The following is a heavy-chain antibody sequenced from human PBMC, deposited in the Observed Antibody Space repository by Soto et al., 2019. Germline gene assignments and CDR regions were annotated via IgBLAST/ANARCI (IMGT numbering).Heavy chain of an antibody. CDR1: GFTYSSYN. CDR3: ARDGYNYCGMDV. Sequence: EVQLVESGGGLVQPGGSLRLSCAASGFTYSSYNMNWVRQAPGKGLECVSYISSTSRTIYYADSVKGRFTISRDNAKNSLYLQMNSLRDEDTAVYYCARDGYNYCGMDVWGQGTTVTVSS. J-gene: IGHJ6*02. V-gene: IGHV3-48*02. CDR2: ISSTSRTI.